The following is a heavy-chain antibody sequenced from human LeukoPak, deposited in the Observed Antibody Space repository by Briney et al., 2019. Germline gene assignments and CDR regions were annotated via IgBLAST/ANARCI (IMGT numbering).Heavy chain of an antibody. CDR1: GGSFSGYY. Sequence: SETLSLTCAVYGGSFSGYYWSWIRQPAGKGLEWIGRIYTSGSTNYNPSLKSRVTMSVDTPKNQFSLKLSSVTAADTAVYYCARSRRLYYYDSSGYLGPAFDIWGQGTMVTVSS. CDR2: IYTSGST. D-gene: IGHD3-22*01. J-gene: IGHJ3*02. V-gene: IGHV4-59*10. CDR3: ARSRRLYYYDSSGYLGPAFDI.